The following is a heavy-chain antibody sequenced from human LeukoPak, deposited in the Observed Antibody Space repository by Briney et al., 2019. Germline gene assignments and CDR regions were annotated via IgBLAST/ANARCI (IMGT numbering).Heavy chain of an antibody. CDR1: GYSFTTFG. V-gene: IGHV1-18*01. CDR2: ISAYNGNT. J-gene: IGHJ3*02. CDR3: ARGIDSGSPPLGTFEI. Sequence: ASVKVSCKASGYSFTTFGITWVRQAPGQGLEWMGWISAYNGNTNYAQKLQGRVTMTTDTSTNTAYMELRSLRSDDTAIYYCARGIDSGSPPLGTFEIWGQGTMVTVSS. D-gene: IGHD1-26*01.